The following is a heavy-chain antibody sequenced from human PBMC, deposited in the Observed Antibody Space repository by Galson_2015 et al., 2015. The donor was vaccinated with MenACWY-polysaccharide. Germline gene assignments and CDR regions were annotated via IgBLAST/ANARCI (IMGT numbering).Heavy chain of an antibody. CDR1: GFSFSTYW. V-gene: IGHV3-74*01. Sequence: SLRLSCAASGFSFSTYWMYWVRHAPGKGLVWVSRINADGSATDYADSVRGRFTISRDNAKNTLYLEMNSLRAEDTAVYYCTKASAKYCRGSSCYFNWFDPWGQGTLVTVSS. CDR3: TKASAKYCRGSSCYFNWFDP. J-gene: IGHJ5*02. CDR2: INADGSAT. D-gene: IGHD2-15*01.